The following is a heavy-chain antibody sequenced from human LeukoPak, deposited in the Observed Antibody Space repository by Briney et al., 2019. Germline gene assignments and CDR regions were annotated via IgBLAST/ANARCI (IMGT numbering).Heavy chain of an antibody. CDR2: IDPSDSHI. CDR3: RRTPRWYYFGSGDLERAFEL. D-gene: IGHD3-10*01. Sequence: GESLKISCKGSGYNFTMFWISWVRQMPAKGLEWKGKIDPSDSHIKFGPSFQGHVTLSADKSISTSYLQWSSLKASDTAMYYCRRTPRWYYFGSGDLERAFELWGQGTMVTVSS. J-gene: IGHJ3*01. V-gene: IGHV5-10-1*01. CDR1: GYNFTMFW.